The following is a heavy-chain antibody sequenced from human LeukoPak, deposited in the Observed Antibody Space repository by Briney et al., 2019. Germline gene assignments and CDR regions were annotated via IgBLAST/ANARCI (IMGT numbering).Heavy chain of an antibody. J-gene: IGHJ5*02. CDR2: IYYSGST. D-gene: IGHD3-3*01. V-gene: IGHV4-39*01. CDR3: ARQAYDFWSQPNWLDP. CDR1: GGSISSSSYS. Sequence: SETLSLTCTVSGGSISSSSYSWGWIRQPPGKGLEWIGSIYYSGSTYYNPSLKSRVTISVDTSKNQFSLKLSSVTAADTAVYYCARQAYDFWSQPNWLDPWGQGTLVTVSS.